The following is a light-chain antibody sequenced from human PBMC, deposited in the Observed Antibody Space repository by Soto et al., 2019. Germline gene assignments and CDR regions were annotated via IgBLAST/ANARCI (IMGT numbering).Light chain of an antibody. CDR2: GAS. J-gene: IGKJ5*01. CDR1: QSVSSY. V-gene: IGKV3-11*01. Sequence: VLTQSPATLSLSPGERATLSCMASQSVSSYLAWYQQKPGQAPRLLIYGASSRDTGIPDRFSGSGSGTDCTLTISRLEPEDFSVYYCQQRSNWPGAFGQGTRLEIK. CDR3: QQRSNWPGA.